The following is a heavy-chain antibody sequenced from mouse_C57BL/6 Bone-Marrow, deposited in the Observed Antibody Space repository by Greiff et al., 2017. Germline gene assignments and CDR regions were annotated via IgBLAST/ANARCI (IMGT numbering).Heavy chain of an antibody. CDR2: INPNNGGT. Sequence: EVQLQQSGPELVKPGASVKIPCKASGYTFTDYNLDWVKQSHGKSLEWIGDINPNNGGTIYNQKFKGKATLTVDKSSSTAYMELRSLTSEDTAVYYCARHSSCYLYAMDYWGQGTSVTVSS. CDR1: GYTFTDYN. V-gene: IGHV1-18*01. D-gene: IGHD3-2*02. J-gene: IGHJ4*01. CDR3: ARHSSCYLYAMDY.